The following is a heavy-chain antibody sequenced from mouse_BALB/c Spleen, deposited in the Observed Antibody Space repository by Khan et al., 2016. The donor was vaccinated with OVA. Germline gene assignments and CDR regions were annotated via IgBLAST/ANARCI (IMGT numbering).Heavy chain of an antibody. CDR3: AREEVLYYFYY. J-gene: IGHJ2*01. Sequence: QVSLQQSGAELLRPGASVKLSCKTSGYIFTSYWIHWVKQRSGQGLEWISRIYPGTNNTYYNENLKDRATLTADKSSSTAYMLPNSLKSAVSAVYFCAREEVLYYFYYWGKGIIQTVSS. V-gene: IGHV1S132*01. CDR2: IYPGTNNT. CDR1: GYIFTSYW.